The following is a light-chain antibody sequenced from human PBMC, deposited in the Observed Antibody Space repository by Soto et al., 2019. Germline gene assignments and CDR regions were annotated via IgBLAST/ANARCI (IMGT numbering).Light chain of an antibody. CDR1: SSDVGGYNY. V-gene: IGLV2-8*01. Sequence: QSVLTQPPSASGSPGRSVTISCTGTSSDVGGYNYVSWYQQHPGKAPKLMIYEVSKRPSGVPDRFSGSKSGNTASLTVSGSQAEDEADYYCSSYAGSNNLIFGTGTKVTV. J-gene: IGLJ1*01. CDR3: SSYAGSNNLI. CDR2: EVS.